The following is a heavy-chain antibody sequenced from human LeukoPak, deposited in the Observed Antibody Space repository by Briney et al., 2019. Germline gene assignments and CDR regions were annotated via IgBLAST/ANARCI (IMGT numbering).Heavy chain of an antibody. CDR1: GYTFTGYY. CDR2: INPNSGGT. J-gene: IGHJ6*02. V-gene: IGHV1-2*06. D-gene: IGHD4-11*01. Sequence: ASVKVSCKASGYTFTGYYMHWVRQAPGQGLEWMGRINPNSGGTNYAQKFQGRVTMTRDTSISTAYMELSRLRSDDTAVYYCAFSNPTYYNYGMDVWGQGTTVTVSS. CDR3: AFSNPTYYNYGMDV.